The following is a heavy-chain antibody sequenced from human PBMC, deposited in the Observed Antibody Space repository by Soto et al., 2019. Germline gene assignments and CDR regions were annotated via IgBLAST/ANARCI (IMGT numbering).Heavy chain of an antibody. Sequence: EVQLVESGGGLVKPGRSLRLSCAASGFTFSGHRMNWVRQAPGKGLEWVASISSGSSYIHYADSVMGRFTISRNNAKNSLYLQMNSLRAEDTAVYYCARDSNLGHFDYWGPGTLVTVSS. CDR1: GFTFSGHR. V-gene: IGHV3-21*01. J-gene: IGHJ4*02. CDR2: ISSGSSYI. D-gene: IGHD4-4*01. CDR3: ARDSNLGHFDY.